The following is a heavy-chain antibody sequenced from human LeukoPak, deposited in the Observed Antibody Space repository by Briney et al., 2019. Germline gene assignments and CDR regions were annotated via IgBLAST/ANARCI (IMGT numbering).Heavy chain of an antibody. J-gene: IGHJ6*03. D-gene: IGHD4-17*01. CDR3: ARDASPGRTVTTSQYYYYYYYMDV. CDR1: GFTFSNYG. CDR2: ISSNGGST. V-gene: IGHV3-64*01. Sequence: GGTLRLSCAASGFTFSNYGMNWVRQAPGKGLEYVSAISSNGGSTYYANSVKGRFTISRDNSKNTLYLQMGSLRAEDMAVYYCARDASPGRTVTTSQYYYYYYYMDVWGKGTTVTVSS.